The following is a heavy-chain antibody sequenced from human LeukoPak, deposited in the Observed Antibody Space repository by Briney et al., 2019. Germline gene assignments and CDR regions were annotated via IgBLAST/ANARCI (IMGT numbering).Heavy chain of an antibody. CDR1: GFTFSTYW. CDR2: INTDGSST. D-gene: IGHD3-22*01. J-gene: IGHJ4*02. Sequence: PGGSLRLSCAASGFTFSTYWMHWVRQAPGKGLVWISRINTDGSSTTYADSVKGRFTMSRDNAKNTLYLQMNSLRAEDTAVYYCARDLYRIVVVPHYFDYWGQGTLVTVSS. V-gene: IGHV3-74*01. CDR3: ARDLYRIVVVPHYFDY.